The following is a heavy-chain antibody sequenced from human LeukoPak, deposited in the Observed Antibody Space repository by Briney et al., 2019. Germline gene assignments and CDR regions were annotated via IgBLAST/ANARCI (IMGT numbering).Heavy chain of an antibody. J-gene: IGHJ5*02. D-gene: IGHD4-17*01. CDR1: GGSISSYF. V-gene: IGHV4-4*07. Sequence: SETLSLTCSVFGGSISSYFWSWIRQPAGKGLEWIGRIHASGTTIYNPSLKSRVTMSMDTSKNQFSLKLSSVTAADTAVYYCARAHHLDYGDWFDPWGQGILVPVSS. CDR3: ARAHHLDYGDWFDP. CDR2: IHASGTT.